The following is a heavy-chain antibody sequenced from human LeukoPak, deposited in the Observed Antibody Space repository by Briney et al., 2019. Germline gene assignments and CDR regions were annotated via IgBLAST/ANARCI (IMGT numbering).Heavy chain of an antibody. Sequence: GGSLRLSCAASGFTFDDYLIHWVRQAPGKGLEWVSLITWDGGITYYADSVKGRFTISRDNSKNSLYLQMNSLRTEDTALYYCAKARGLIGGAFDIWGQGTMVIVSS. V-gene: IGHV3-43*01. CDR3: AKARGLIGGAFDI. D-gene: IGHD3-22*01. CDR2: ITWDGGIT. J-gene: IGHJ3*02. CDR1: GFTFDDYL.